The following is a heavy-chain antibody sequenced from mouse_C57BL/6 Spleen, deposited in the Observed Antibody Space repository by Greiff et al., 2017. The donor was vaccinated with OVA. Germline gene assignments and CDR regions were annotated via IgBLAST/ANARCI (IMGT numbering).Heavy chain of an antibody. V-gene: IGHV1-26*01. J-gene: IGHJ3*01. D-gene: IGHD1-1*01. CDR2: INPSSGGT. Sequence: VQLQQSGPELAKPGASVKLSCKASGYTFTDYGMSWVKQRTGQSLEWIGDINPSSGGTCYNEKFKGKATLTVDKSSSTAYMELRSLTSEDSAVYSGANYCGSSFHGWFAYWGQGTLVTVSA. CDR3: ANYCGSSFHGWFAY. CDR1: GYTFTDYG.